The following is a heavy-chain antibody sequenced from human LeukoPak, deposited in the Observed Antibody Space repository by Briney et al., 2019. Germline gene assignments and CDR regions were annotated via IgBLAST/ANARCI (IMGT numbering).Heavy chain of an antibody. Sequence: GGSLRLSCAASGFTFSGYAMHWVRQAPGKGLEWVAVISYDGSNEYYADSVKGRFTISRDNSKNTLFLQMNSLRAEDTAVYYCAKKRGHSENGGYFDLWGRGTLVTVSS. D-gene: IGHD1-26*01. CDR3: AKKRGHSENGGYFDL. CDR2: ISYDGSNE. CDR1: GFTFSGYA. J-gene: IGHJ2*01. V-gene: IGHV3-30-3*02.